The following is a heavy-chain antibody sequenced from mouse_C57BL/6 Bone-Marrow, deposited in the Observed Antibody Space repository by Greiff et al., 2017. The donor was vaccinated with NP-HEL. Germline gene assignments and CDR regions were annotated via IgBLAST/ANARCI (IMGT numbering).Heavy chain of an antibody. Sequence: VQLQQPGAELVKPGASVKLSCKASGYTFTSYWMHWVKQRPGQGLEWIGMIHPNSGSTNYNEKFKSKATLTVDKSSSTAYMQLSSLTSEDSAVYYCASRTTVVAYYFDYWGQGTTLTVSS. J-gene: IGHJ2*01. CDR2: IHPNSGST. V-gene: IGHV1-64*01. D-gene: IGHD1-1*01. CDR3: ASRTTVVAYYFDY. CDR1: GYTFTSYW.